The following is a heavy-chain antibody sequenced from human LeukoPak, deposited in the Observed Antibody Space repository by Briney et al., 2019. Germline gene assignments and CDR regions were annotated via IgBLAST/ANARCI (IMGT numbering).Heavy chain of an antibody. J-gene: IGHJ4*02. Sequence: SETLSLTCAVYGGSFSGYYWSWIRQPPGKGLEWIGEINHSGSTNYNPSLKSRVTISVDTSKNQFSLKLSSVTAADTAVYYCARGALLWFGAKMEYYFDYWGQGTPLTVSS. CDR1: GGSFSGYY. D-gene: IGHD3-10*01. V-gene: IGHV4-34*01. CDR3: ARGALLWFGAKMEYYFDY. CDR2: INHSGST.